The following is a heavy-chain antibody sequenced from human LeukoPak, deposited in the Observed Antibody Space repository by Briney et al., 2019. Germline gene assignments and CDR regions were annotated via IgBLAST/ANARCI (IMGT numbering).Heavy chain of an antibody. J-gene: IGHJ4*02. Sequence: SETLSLTCAVYGGSFSGYYWSWIRQPPGKGLEWIGEINHSGSTNYNPSLKSRVTISVDTSKNQFSLKLSSVTAADTAVYYCARGALLWFGAKMEYYFDYWGQGTPLTVSS. CDR1: GGSFSGYY. D-gene: IGHD3-10*01. V-gene: IGHV4-34*01. CDR3: ARGALLWFGAKMEYYFDY. CDR2: INHSGST.